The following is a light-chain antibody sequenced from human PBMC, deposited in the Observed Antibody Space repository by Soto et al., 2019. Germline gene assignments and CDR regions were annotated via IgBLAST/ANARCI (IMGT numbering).Light chain of an antibody. J-gene: IGKJ4*01. Sequence: EIVLTQSPATLSLSPGERATLSCRASQSVSIYLAWYQQKPGQAPRLLIFDTSNRATGIPARFSGSGSGTDFTLTINNLEPEDFAVYYCQQRRNWPLTFGGGTKVEIK. CDR2: DTS. CDR3: QQRRNWPLT. V-gene: IGKV3-11*01. CDR1: QSVSIY.